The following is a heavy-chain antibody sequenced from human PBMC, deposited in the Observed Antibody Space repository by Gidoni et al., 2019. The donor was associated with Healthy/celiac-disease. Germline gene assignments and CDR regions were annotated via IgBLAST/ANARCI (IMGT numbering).Heavy chain of an antibody. D-gene: IGHD1-1*01. CDR3: TRRGTGTGHDY. J-gene: IGHJ4*02. CDR2: IRSKANSYAT. CDR1: GFTFSGSA. Sequence: EVQLVESGGGLVQPGGSLKLSCAASGFTFSGSAMHWVRQASGKGLGWVGRIRSKANSYATAYAASVKGRFTISRDDSKNTAYLQMNSLKTEDTAVYYCTRRGTGTGHDYWGQGTLVTVSS. V-gene: IGHV3-73*01.